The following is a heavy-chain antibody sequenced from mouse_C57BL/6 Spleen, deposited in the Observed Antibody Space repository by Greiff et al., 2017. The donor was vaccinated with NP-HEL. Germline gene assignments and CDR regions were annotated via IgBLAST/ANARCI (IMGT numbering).Heavy chain of an antibody. CDR1: GYTFTDHT. Sequence: VQLQQSDAELVKPGASVKISCKVSGYTFTDHTIHWMKQRPEQGLEWIGYIYPRDGSTKYNEKFKGKATLTADKSSSTAYMQLNSLTSEDSAVYFCAREAYYYGSSYVGDYAMDYWGQGTSVIVSS. D-gene: IGHD1-1*01. CDR3: AREAYYYGSSYVGDYAMDY. J-gene: IGHJ4*01. CDR2: IYPRDGST. V-gene: IGHV1-78*01.